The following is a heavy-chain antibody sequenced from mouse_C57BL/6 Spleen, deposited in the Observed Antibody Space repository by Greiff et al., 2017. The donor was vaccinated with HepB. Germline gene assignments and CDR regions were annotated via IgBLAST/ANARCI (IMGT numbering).Heavy chain of an antibody. J-gene: IGHJ4*01. CDR2: ISYNGSN. D-gene: IGHD2-4*01. CDR3: AREDYDDAMDY. Sequence: EVKVVESGPGLVKPSQSLSLTCSVTGYSITSCSYWNWIRQFPGNKLEWMGYISYNGSNNYNPNLKNRISITRDTSKNQFFMKLNAVTTEDTATYYGAREDYDDAMDYWGQGTSVTVSS. CDR1: GYSITSCSY. V-gene: IGHV3-6*01.